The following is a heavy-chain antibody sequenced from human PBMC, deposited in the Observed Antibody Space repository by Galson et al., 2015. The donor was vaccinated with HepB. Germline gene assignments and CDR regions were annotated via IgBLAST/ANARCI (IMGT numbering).Heavy chain of an antibody. CDR2: VYYNGHT. D-gene: IGHD3-16*02. J-gene: IGHJ4*02. CDR3: ARETDNASYLFDL. Sequence: ETLSLTCTVSGGSISSSPYYWGWIRQSPGQGLEWIGSVYYNGHTYYNPSLESRVTISVDTSRSQFSLKLTSVTAADTAMYYCARETDNASYLFDLWGRGTLVTVSS. V-gene: IGHV4-39*07. CDR1: GGSISSSPYY.